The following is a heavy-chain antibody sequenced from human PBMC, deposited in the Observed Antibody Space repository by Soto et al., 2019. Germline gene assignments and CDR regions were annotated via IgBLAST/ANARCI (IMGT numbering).Heavy chain of an antibody. D-gene: IGHD3-9*01. CDR3: AKEGPPVYDTLTGYYIDSAFDI. CDR2: ISWNSGSI. V-gene: IGHV3-9*01. CDR1: GFTFDDYA. J-gene: IGHJ3*02. Sequence: EVQLVESGGGLVQPGRSLRLSCAASGFTFDDYAMHWVRQAPGKGLEWVSGISWNSGSIGYADSVKGRFTISRDNAKNSLYLQMNSLRAEDTALYYCAKEGPPVYDTLTGYYIDSAFDIWGQGTMVTFSS.